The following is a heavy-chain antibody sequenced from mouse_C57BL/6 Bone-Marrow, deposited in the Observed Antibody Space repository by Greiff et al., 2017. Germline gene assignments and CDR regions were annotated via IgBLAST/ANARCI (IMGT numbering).Heavy chain of an antibody. J-gene: IGHJ3*01. D-gene: IGHD2-5*01. V-gene: IGHV5-6*02. CDR2: ISSGGSYT. CDR3: AIYSNYEGAWFAY. CDR1: GFTFSSYG. Sequence: DVMLVESGGDLVKPGGSLKLSCAASGFTFSSYGMSWVRQTPDKRLEWVATISSGGSYTYYPDSVKGRFTISRDNAKNTLYLQMSSLKSEDTAMXYCAIYSNYEGAWFAYWGQGTLVTVSA.